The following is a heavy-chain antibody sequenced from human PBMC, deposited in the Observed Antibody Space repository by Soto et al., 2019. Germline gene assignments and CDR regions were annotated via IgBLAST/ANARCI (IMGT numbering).Heavy chain of an antibody. D-gene: IGHD4-17*01. CDR2: IWYDGSNK. CDR3: ARDEYKGYGDYEDWFDP. CDR1: GFTFSSYG. V-gene: IGHV3-33*01. Sequence: PGGSLRLSCAASGFTFSSYGMHWVRQAPGKGLEWVAVIWYDGSNKYYADSVKGRFTISRDNSKNTLYLQMNSLRAEDTAVYYCARDEYKGYGDYEDWFDPWGQGTLVTVSS. J-gene: IGHJ5*02.